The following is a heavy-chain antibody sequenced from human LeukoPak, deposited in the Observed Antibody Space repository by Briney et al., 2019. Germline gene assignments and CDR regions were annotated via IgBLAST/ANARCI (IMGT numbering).Heavy chain of an antibody. V-gene: IGHV1-2*02. Sequence: VASVKVSCKASGYTFTGYYMHWVRQPPGQGLEWMGWINPNSGGTNYAQKFQGRVTMTRDTSISTAYMELSRLRSDDTAVYYCARAEYNWNGFDYWGQGTLVTVSS. CDR1: GYTFTGYY. J-gene: IGHJ4*02. D-gene: IGHD1-1*01. CDR2: INPNSGGT. CDR3: ARAEYNWNGFDY.